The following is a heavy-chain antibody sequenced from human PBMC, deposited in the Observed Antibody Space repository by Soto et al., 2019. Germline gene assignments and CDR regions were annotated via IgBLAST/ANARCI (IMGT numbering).Heavy chain of an antibody. D-gene: IGHD6-19*01. CDR3: AKIGYSSGSSPSSPTIGFDY. CDR2: ISGSGGST. CDR1: GFTFSSYA. Sequence: GGSLRLSCAASGFTFSSYAMSWVRQAPGKGLEWVSAISGSGGSTYYADSVKGRFTISRDNSKNTLYLQMNSLRAEDTAVYYCAKIGYSSGSSPSSPTIGFDYWGQGTLVTVSS. J-gene: IGHJ4*02. V-gene: IGHV3-23*01.